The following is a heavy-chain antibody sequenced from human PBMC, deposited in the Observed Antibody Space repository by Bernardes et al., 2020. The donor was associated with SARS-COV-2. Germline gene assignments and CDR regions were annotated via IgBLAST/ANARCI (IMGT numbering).Heavy chain of an antibody. J-gene: IGHJ6*02. CDR1: GFTFSSYG. CDR2: RYRDGST. V-gene: IGHV4-38-2*01. D-gene: IGHD3-9*01. CDR3: ARHVYSYDITGGMDV. Sequence: GSLRLSCAASGFTFSSYGMHWVRQAPGKGLEWIGSRYRDGSTYYDPSLKSRVTISADTSKNQFSLKLTSVTSTDTAVYFCARHVYSYDITGGMDVWGQGTTVTVSS.